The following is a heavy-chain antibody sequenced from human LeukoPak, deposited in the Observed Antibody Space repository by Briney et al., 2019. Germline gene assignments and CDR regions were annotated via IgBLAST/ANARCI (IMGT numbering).Heavy chain of an antibody. Sequence: SETLSLTCTVSGGSISSYYWSWIRQPPGKGLEWIGYIYYSGSTNYNPSLKSRVTISVDTSKNQFSLKLSSVTAADTAVYYCARAGGSYYRDAFDIWGQGTMVTVSS. CDR3: ARAGGSYYRDAFDI. J-gene: IGHJ3*02. V-gene: IGHV4-59*01. CDR1: GGSISSYY. D-gene: IGHD1-26*01. CDR2: IYYSGST.